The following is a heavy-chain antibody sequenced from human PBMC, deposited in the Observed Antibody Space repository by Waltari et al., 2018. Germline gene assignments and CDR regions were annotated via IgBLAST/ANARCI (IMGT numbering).Heavy chain of an antibody. CDR3: SSLYYHYGSDRRGY. CDR2: INHSGTT. J-gene: IGHJ4*02. Sequence: QVQLQQWGAGLLKPSETLSPTCAVYGGSFSGSCWSWIRQPPVKGLGWIGEINHSGTTHSTPSLMTRVTRSVYPSKNQFSLTPSAVTAADTAVYYCSSLYYHYGSDRRGYWGQGTLVTVSS. CDR1: GGSFSGSC. D-gene: IGHD3-10*01. V-gene: IGHV4-34*01.